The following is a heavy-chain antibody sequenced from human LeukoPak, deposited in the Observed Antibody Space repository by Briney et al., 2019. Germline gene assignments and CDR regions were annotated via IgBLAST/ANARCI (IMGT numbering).Heavy chain of an antibody. J-gene: IGHJ3*02. D-gene: IGHD3-22*01. Sequence: ASVKVSCKASGYTFTSYGISWVRQAPGQGLEWMGWINPNSGGTNYAQKFQGRVTMTRDTSISTAYMELSRPRSDDTAVYYCAVIGGAFDIWGQGTMVTVSS. CDR3: AVIGGAFDI. V-gene: IGHV1-2*02. CDR1: GYTFTSYG. CDR2: INPNSGGT.